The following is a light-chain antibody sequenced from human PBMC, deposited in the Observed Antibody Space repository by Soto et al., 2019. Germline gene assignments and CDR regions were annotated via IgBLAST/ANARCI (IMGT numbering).Light chain of an antibody. CDR1: SSDVGGYNY. CDR2: DVT. J-gene: IGLJ1*01. CDR3: CSYAGSSTYV. Sequence: QSALTQPRSVSGSPGQSVTISCTGSSSDVGGYNYVSWCQQYPGEVPKLLIYDVTKRSSGLPDRFSGSKSGNTASLIISGLQAEDEADYYCCSYAGSSTYVFGSGTKVTVL. V-gene: IGLV2-11*01.